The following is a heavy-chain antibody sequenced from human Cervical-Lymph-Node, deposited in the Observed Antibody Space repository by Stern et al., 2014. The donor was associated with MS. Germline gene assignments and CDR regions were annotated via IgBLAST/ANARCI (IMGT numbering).Heavy chain of an antibody. D-gene: IGHD6-13*01. CDR2: VANMGST. V-gene: IGHV4-39*01. Sequence: QVQLQESGPGLVKPSETLSLTCAVSGGSVSDSRYYWGWIRQPPGKGLEWIGSVANMGSTYNNPSMTSRVTISVATTKTPFSLQLPSVTAADTALYYCSRHLPYSSSWYNWFDPWGQGTLVTVSS. CDR1: GGSVSDSRYY. CDR3: SRHLPYSSSWYNWFDP. J-gene: IGHJ5*02.